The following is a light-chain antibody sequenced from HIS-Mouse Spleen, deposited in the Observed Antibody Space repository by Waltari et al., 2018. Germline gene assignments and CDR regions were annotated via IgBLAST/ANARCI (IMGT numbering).Light chain of an antibody. J-gene: IGLJ3*02. CDR2: SNN. V-gene: IGLV1-44*01. CDR3: AAWDDSLNGWV. CDR1: SPNPGSKT. Sequence: QSVLTQPPSASGTPGQRVPTPCSGTSPNPGSKTVTWYHQLPGTAPKLLIYSNNQRPSGVPDRFSGSKSGTSASLAISGLQSEDEADYYCAAWDDSLNGWVFGGGTKLTVL.